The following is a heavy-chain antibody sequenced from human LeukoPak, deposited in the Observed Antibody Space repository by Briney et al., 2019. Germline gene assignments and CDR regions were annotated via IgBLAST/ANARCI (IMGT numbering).Heavy chain of an antibody. V-gene: IGHV3-11*04. CDR3: ASSGYYFNWFDP. CDR1: GFTFGDYY. D-gene: IGHD3-22*01. CDR2: ISSSGSSR. J-gene: IGHJ5*02. Sequence: GGSLRLSCAASGFTFGDYYMSWIRQAPGKGLEWGSYISSSGSSRYYADSVKGRFSISRDNGKNSLYLQMNSLRAEDTAVYYCASSGYYFNWFDPWGQGTLVTVSS.